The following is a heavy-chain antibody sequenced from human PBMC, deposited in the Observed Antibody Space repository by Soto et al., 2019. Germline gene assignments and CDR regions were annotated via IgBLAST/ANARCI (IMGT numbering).Heavy chain of an antibody. V-gene: IGHV3-15*01. CDR1: GFTFSNAW. CDR3: YTEHTLFMAH. CDR2: ITSKSAGATT. Sequence: EAQLVESGGGLVTPGESLRLSCVASGFTFSNAWMSWVRQVPGKGLEWIGRITSKSAGATTAYAALVTGRFTVSRDDLDNTLYLQVNSLKTEDTGIYYCYTEHTLFMAHWGQGTLVTVSS. J-gene: IGHJ4*02.